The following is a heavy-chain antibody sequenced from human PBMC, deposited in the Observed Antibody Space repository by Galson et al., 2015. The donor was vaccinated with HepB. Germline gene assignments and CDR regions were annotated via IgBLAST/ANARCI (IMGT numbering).Heavy chain of an antibody. V-gene: IGHV1-18*01. CDR3: ARDMGDYYDSSGPFDP. D-gene: IGHD3-22*01. Sequence: SVKVSCKASGYTFTSYGISWVRQAPGQGLEWMGWISAYNGNTNYAQKLQGRVTMTTDTSTSTAYMELRSLRSDDTAVYYCARDMGDYYDSSGPFDPWGQGTLVTVSS. CDR1: GYTFTSYG. J-gene: IGHJ5*02. CDR2: ISAYNGNT.